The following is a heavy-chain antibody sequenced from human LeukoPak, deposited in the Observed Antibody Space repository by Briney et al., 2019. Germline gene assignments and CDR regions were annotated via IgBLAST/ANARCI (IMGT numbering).Heavy chain of an antibody. CDR3: ARDNNWSSDY. CDR1: GFTVSSSY. J-gene: IGHJ4*02. Sequence: GGSLRLSCAASGFTVSSSYMSWVRQAPGKGLEWVSVIYSGGSTYYADSVKGRFTISRDNSKNTLYLQMNSLRAEDTAVYYCARDNNWSSDYWGQGTLVTVSS. D-gene: IGHD1-20*01. V-gene: IGHV3-53*01. CDR2: IYSGGST.